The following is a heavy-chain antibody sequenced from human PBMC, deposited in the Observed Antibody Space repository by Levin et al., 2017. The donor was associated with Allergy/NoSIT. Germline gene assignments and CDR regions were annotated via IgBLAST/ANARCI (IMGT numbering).Heavy chain of an antibody. J-gene: IGHJ4*02. CDR3: ARCPAQYSYGYDY. V-gene: IGHV4-59*08. D-gene: IGHD5-18*01. Sequence: SETLSLTCTVSGGSISSYYWSWIRQPPGKGLEWIGYIYYSGSTNYNPSLKSRVTISVDTSKNQFSLKLSSVTAADTAVYYCARCPAQYSYGYDYWGQGTLVTVSS. CDR2: IYYSGST. CDR1: GGSISSYY.